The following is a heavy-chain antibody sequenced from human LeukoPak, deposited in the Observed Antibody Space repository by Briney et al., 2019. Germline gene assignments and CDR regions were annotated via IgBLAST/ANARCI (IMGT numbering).Heavy chain of an antibody. J-gene: IGHJ5*02. CDR1: GFTFSSYW. V-gene: IGHV3-74*01. Sequence: GGSLRLSCSASGFTFSSYWMHWVRQVPGKGLVWVSRIKSDGSSTSYADSVKGGFTISRDNVKNMLYLHMNSLGVEDTAVYYCAREVYYGSGNWFDRWGQGTLVTVSS. D-gene: IGHD3-10*01. CDR2: IKSDGSST. CDR3: AREVYYGSGNWFDR.